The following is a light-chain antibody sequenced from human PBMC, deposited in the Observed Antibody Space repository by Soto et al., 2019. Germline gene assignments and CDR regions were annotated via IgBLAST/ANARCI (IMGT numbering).Light chain of an antibody. V-gene: IGKV1-5*03. CDR2: KAS. CDR1: QSITKW. CDR3: QQYNSYSQFT. J-gene: IGKJ3*01. Sequence: DIQMTQSPSTLSASVGDRVTITCRASQSITKWLAWYQQKPGEDPKLLIYKASTLASGVPSRFSGSGSGTEFTLTIRCLQPDDVATYYCQQYNSYSQFTFGPGTKVDIK.